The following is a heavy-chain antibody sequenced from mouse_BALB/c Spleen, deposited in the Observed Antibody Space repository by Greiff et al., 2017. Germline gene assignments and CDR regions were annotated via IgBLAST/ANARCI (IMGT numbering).Heavy chain of an antibody. J-gene: IGHJ3*01. CDR3: AREGDRDDDGFAY. D-gene: IGHD2-14*01. V-gene: IGHV14-3*02. CDR2: IDPANGNT. Sequence: VQLQQSGAELVKPGASVKLSCTASGFNIKDTYMHWVKQRPEQGLEWIGRIDPANGNTKYDPKFQGKATITADTSSNTAYLQLSSLTSEDTAVYYCAREGDRDDDGFAYWGEGTLVTVSA. CDR1: GFNIKDTY.